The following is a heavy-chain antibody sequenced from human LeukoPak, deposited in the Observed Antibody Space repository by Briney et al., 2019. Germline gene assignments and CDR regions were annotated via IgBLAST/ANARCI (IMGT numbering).Heavy chain of an antibody. CDR1: GITFSSYA. CDR2: ISYYGSNK. D-gene: IGHD3-9*01. CDR3: ASGTLRYFDR. V-gene: IGHV3-30-3*01. J-gene: IGHJ4*02. Sequence: PGGPRRLSGAASGITFSSYAMHWGRSAPGKGLEWLAVISYYGSNKHSAHSVDGRSTISRNNSKNTLYLQMNSLRAEKTAVYYCASGTLRYFDRWGEGTLVSVS.